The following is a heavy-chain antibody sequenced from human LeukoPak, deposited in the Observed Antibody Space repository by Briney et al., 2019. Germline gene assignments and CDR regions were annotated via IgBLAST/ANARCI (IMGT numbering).Heavy chain of an antibody. D-gene: IGHD3-10*01. V-gene: IGHV1-8*01. Sequence: ASVKVSCKASGYTFTSYDINWVRQATGQGLEWMGWMNPNSGNTGYAQKFQGRVTMTRNTSISTAYMELSSLRSEDTAVYYCARGRYLVVRGYTAFDIWGQGTMVTVSS. CDR2: MNPNSGNT. J-gene: IGHJ3*02. CDR1: GYTFTSYD. CDR3: ARGRYLVVRGYTAFDI.